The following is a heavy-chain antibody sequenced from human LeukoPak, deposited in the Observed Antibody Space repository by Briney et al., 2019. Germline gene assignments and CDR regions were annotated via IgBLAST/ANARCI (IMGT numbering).Heavy chain of an antibody. Sequence: GGSLRLSCAASGFTVSSNYMSWVRQAPGKGLEWVSVIYSGGSTYYADSVKGRFTISRDNPKNTLYLQMNSLRAEDTAVYYCARGSTVTSLGYWGQGTLVTVSS. CDR1: GFTVSSNY. D-gene: IGHD4-17*01. CDR3: ARGSTVTSLGY. V-gene: IGHV3-53*01. J-gene: IGHJ4*02. CDR2: IYSGGST.